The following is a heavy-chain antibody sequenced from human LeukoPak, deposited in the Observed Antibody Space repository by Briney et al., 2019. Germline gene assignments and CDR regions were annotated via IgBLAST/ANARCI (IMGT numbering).Heavy chain of an antibody. Sequence: GGSLRLSCAASGFTFSTFGMHWVRQTPGKGLEWAAAISYDTNDKHYSDSVRGRFTISRDNSKNTLYLHMNSLRPEDTAVYYCAKDSREDFYALRRNYNYYYHGMDVWGQGTTVIVSS. CDR3: AKDSREDFYALRRNYNYYYHGMDV. CDR2: ISYDTNDK. V-gene: IGHV3-30*18. CDR1: GFTFSTFG. D-gene: IGHD2/OR15-2a*01. J-gene: IGHJ6*02.